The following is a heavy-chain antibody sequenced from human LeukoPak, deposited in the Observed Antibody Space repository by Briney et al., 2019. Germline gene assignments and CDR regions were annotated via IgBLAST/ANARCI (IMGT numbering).Heavy chain of an antibody. V-gene: IGHV3-23*01. J-gene: IGHJ4*02. CDR1: GFTFSSYA. Sequence: PGGSLRLSCAASGFTFSSYAMSWVRQAPGKGLEWVSAISGSGGSTYYADSVKGRFTISRDNSKNTLYLQMNSLRAEDTAVYYCAKVWGLGGQYCSGGSCYSRRYYFDYWGQGTLVTVSS. CDR2: ISGSGGST. D-gene: IGHD2-15*01. CDR3: AKVWGLGGQYCSGGSCYSRRYYFDY.